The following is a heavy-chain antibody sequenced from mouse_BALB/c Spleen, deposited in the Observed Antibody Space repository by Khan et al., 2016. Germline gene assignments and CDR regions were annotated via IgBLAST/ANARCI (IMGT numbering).Heavy chain of an antibody. Sequence: QVQLKESGPGLVALSQSLSGTCTVFGFSLTSFGVHWVRQPPGKGLEWLGVIWAGGSTNYNTALMSRMSISKDNSKIHVFLNIHSLHTDFTSMYYCARLSDLWGQGPTLTVSS. CDR1: GFSLTSFG. V-gene: IGHV2-9*02. D-gene: IGHD3-1*01. CDR2: IWAGGST. J-gene: IGHJ2*01. CDR3: ARLSDL.